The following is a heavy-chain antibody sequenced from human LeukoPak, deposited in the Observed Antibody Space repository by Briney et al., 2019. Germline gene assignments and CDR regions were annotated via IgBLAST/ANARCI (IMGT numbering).Heavy chain of an antibody. CDR3: ARTSGITIFGVVSYYFDY. D-gene: IGHD3-3*01. Sequence: SETLSLTCTVSGGSISSGGYYWSWIRQPPGKGLEWIGYIYYSGSTNYNPSLKSRVTISVDTSKNQFSLKLSSVTAADTAVYYCARTSGITIFGVVSYYFDYWGQGTLVTVSS. CDR2: IYYSGST. J-gene: IGHJ4*02. CDR1: GGSISSGGYY. V-gene: IGHV4-61*08.